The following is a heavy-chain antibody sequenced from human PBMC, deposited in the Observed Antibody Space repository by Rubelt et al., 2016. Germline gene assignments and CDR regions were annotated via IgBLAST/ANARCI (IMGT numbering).Heavy chain of an antibody. CDR2: IRYSGST. V-gene: IGHV4-59*08. CDR1: GDSISNNY. CDR3: GRTRPSGQTDY. J-gene: IGHJ4*02. Sequence: QVQLQESGPGLVKPSETLSLTCTVSGDSISNNYWSWIRQPPGKGLEWIAYIRYSGSTNYNPSLKRRATISVGTSKNQFSLKLSSVTAADTAVYYCGRTRPSGQTDYWGQGSLVTVSS. D-gene: IGHD3-3*01.